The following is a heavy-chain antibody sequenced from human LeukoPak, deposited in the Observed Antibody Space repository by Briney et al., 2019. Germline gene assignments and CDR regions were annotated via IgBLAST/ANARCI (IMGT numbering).Heavy chain of an antibody. J-gene: IGHJ4*02. CDR2: ISGSGGST. CDR3: AKWGYCSSTSCYGFDY. D-gene: IGHD2-2*01. V-gene: IGHV3-23*01. CDR1: GFTFSSYA. Sequence: QTGGSLRLSCAASGFTFSSYAMSWVRQAPGKGLEWVSAISGSGGSTYYADSVKGRFTISRDNSKNTLYLQMNSLRAEDTAVYYCAKWGYCSSTSCYGFDYWGQGTLVTVPS.